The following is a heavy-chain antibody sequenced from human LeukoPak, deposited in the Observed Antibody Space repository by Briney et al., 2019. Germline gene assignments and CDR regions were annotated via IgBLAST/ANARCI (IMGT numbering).Heavy chain of an antibody. CDR2: INWNGGST. D-gene: IGHD6-13*01. V-gene: IGHV3-20*01. J-gene: IGHJ4*02. CDR1: GFTFTTYG. Sequence: PGGSLRLSCAASGFTFTTYGMHWVRQAPGKGLEWVSGINWNGGSTGYADSVKGRFTISRDNAKNSLYLQMNSLRAEDKALYHCAKLYDAGGGSSSDYWGQGTLVTVSS. CDR3: AKLYDAGGGSSSDY.